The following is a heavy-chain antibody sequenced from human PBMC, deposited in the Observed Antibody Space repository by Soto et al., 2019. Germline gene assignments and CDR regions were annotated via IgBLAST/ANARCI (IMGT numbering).Heavy chain of an antibody. J-gene: IGHJ4*02. CDR2: ISSSSSYI. D-gene: IGHD1-26*01. CDR3: AREIKLQSGSYYFEEGVDYFDY. Sequence: EVQLVESGGGLVKPGGSLRLSCAASGFTFSSYSMNWVRQAPGKGLEWVSSISSSSSYIYYADSVKGRFTISRDNAKNSLYLKMNSMRAEDTAVYYCAREIKLQSGSYYFEEGVDYFDYWGQGTLVTVSS. V-gene: IGHV3-21*01. CDR1: GFTFSSYS.